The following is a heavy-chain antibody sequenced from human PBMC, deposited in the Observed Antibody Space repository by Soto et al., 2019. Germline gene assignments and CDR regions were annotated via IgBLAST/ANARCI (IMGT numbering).Heavy chain of an antibody. CDR2: ISAHNGNT. CDR3: ARAYYYNSGTLAWFDP. J-gene: IGHJ5*02. V-gene: IGHV1-18*01. D-gene: IGHD3-10*01. Sequence: ASVKVSCKASGYTFISYGITWVRQAPGQGLEWMGWISAHNGNTNYAQKLQGRVTMTTDTSTSTAYTELRSLRSDDKAVFYGARAYYYNSGTLAWFDPWGQGTLVTVSS. CDR1: GYTFISYG.